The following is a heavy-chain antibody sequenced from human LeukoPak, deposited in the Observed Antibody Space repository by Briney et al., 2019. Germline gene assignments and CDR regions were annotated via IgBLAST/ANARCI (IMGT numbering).Heavy chain of an antibody. CDR3: ARVAYSGFTDAFDI. CDR1: GFTFSDYH. Sequence: GGSLGLSCAASGFTFSDYHMNWVRQAPGKGLEWFSSISSTSNYIYYADSVKGRFTISRDNAKNSLYLQMNSLRAEDTAVYYCARVAYSGFTDAFDIWGQGTMVTVSS. CDR2: ISSTSNYI. D-gene: IGHD2-15*01. J-gene: IGHJ3*02. V-gene: IGHV3-21*01.